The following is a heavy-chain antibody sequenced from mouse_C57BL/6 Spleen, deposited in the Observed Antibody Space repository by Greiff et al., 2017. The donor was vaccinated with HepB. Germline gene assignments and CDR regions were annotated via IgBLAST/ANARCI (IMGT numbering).Heavy chain of an antibody. CDR1: GYSITSGYY. Sequence: EVKLQESGPGLVKPSQSLSLTCSVTGYSITSGYYWNWIRQFPGNKLEWMGYISYDGSNNYNPSLKNRISITRDTSKNQFFLKLNSVTTEDTATYYCARETIYYDYDGAMDYWGQGTSVTVSS. J-gene: IGHJ4*01. CDR3: ARETIYYDYDGAMDY. D-gene: IGHD2-4*01. CDR2: ISYDGSN. V-gene: IGHV3-6*01.